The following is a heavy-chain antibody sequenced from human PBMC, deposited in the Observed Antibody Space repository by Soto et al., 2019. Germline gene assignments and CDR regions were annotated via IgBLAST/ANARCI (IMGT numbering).Heavy chain of an antibody. CDR3: AIGGSSGSYYAHWNFDL. CDR2: IYGSSYT. D-gene: IGHD3-10*01. CDR1: GFTVSNTY. V-gene: IGHV3-66*01. J-gene: IGHJ2*01. Sequence: EVQLVESGGGLVQPGGCLRLSCAASGFTVSNTYMSWVRQAPGKGLEWVSIIYGSSYTYNADSVKGRFTTSRDNSNNTLSLQMNSLRVEDTAVYYCAIGGSSGSYYAHWNFDLWGRGTLVTVSS.